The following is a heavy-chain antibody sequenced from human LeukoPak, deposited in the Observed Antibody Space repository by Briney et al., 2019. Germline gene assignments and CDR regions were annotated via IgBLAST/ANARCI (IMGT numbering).Heavy chain of an antibody. J-gene: IGHJ4*02. CDR1: GGTFSSYA. CDR2: IIPIFGTA. Sequence: ASVKVSCKASGGTFSSYAISWVLQAPGQGFEWMGGIIPIFGTANYAQKFQGRVTITADESTSTAYMELSSLRSEDTAVYYCARDDPGGFDYWGQGTLVTVSS. CDR3: ARDDPGGFDY. D-gene: IGHD2-15*01. V-gene: IGHV1-69*01.